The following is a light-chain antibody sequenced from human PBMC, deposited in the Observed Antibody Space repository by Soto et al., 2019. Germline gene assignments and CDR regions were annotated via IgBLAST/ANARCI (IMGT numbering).Light chain of an antibody. CDR3: QQYNSWLWT. J-gene: IGKJ1*01. Sequence: QRPATLSWCKGERATLSYRASQSVSSKLAWYQQKPGQAPRLLIYGASTRATGIPARFSGSGSGTEFTLLISSLQCEDSAVYYCQQYNSWLWTFGQGTKVDI. CDR2: GAS. CDR1: QSVSSK. V-gene: IGKV3-15*01.